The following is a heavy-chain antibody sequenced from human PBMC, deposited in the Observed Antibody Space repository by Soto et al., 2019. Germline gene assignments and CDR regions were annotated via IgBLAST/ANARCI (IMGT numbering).Heavy chain of an antibody. CDR3: ATDRELVVPAVIRWVYYYYYGMDV. CDR1: GGTFSSYA. V-gene: IGHV1-69*01. CDR2: IIPIFGTA. J-gene: IGHJ6*02. Sequence: QVQLVQSGAEVKKPGSSVKVSCKASGGTFSSYAISWVRQAPGQGLEWMGGIIPIFGTANYAQKFQGRVTITADESTSTAYMELCSLRAEDTAVYYCATDRELVVPAVIRWVYYYYYGMDVWCQGTTDTVSS. D-gene: IGHD2-2*01.